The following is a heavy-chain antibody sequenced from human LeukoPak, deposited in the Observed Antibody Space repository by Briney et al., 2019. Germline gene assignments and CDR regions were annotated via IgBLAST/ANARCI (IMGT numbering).Heavy chain of an antibody. CDR3: AKDALYCSSTSCHEADYYYGMDV. CDR1: GFTFSSYA. D-gene: IGHD2-2*01. J-gene: IGHJ6*02. CDR2: ISGSVGST. V-gene: IGHV3-23*01. Sequence: GGSLRLSCAASGFTFSSYAMSWVRQAPGKGLGWVSAISGSVGSTYYADSVKGRFTISRDNSKNTLYLQMNSLRAEDTAVYYCAKDALYCSSTSCHEADYYYGMDVWGQGTTVTVSS.